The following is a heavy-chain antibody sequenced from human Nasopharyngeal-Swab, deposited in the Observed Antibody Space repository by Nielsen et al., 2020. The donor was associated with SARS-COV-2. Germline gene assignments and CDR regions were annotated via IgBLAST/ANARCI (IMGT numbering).Heavy chain of an antibody. D-gene: IGHD4-23*01. J-gene: IGHJ4*02. CDR1: GFTFSNYW. Sequence: GGSLRLSCAASGFTFSNYWMNWVRQAPGKGLEWVSSISGSTNYIYYADSVKGRFTISRDNAKNSLFLQINSLRAEDTAVYYCARDYGGWFDYWGQGTLVTVSS. V-gene: IGHV3-21*01. CDR3: ARDYGGWFDY. CDR2: ISGSTNYI.